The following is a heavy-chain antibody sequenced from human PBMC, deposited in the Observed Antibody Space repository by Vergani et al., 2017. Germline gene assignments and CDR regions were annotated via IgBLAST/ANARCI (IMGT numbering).Heavy chain of an antibody. CDR2: IWYDGSNT. Sequence: VQLLESGGGLVQPGGSLRLSCVASGFAFRTYGMHWVRQAPGKGLEWVAIIWYDGSNTYYADSVKGRFTVSRDNSRNTLFLQMNSLRAEDTAIYYCARKKYYDSKDYYQVEPFDYWGQGTLVTVSS. CDR1: GFAFRTYG. CDR3: ARKKYYDSKDYYQVEPFDY. J-gene: IGHJ4*02. D-gene: IGHD3-22*01. V-gene: IGHV3-33*01.